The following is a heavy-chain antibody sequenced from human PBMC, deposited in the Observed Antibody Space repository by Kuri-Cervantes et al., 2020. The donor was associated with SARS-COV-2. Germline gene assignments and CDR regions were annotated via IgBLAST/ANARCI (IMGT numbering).Heavy chain of an antibody. CDR3: AKDTSLIAEGVLDV. V-gene: IGHV3-23*01. CDR2: ISGSAHAT. CDR1: GFTFSNYA. Sequence: GGSLRLSCAASGFTFSNYAMTWVRQAPGKGLEWVATISGSAHATHSADSVRGRFTISRDNSKNTLYLQMNSLRAEDTAVYYCAKDTSLIAEGVLDVWGKGTTVTVSS. J-gene: IGHJ6*04. D-gene: IGHD6-13*01.